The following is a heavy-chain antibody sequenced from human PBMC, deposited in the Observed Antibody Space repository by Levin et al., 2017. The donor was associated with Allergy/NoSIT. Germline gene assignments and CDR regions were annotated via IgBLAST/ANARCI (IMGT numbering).Heavy chain of an antibody. D-gene: IGHD6-13*01. V-gene: IGHV3-23*01. J-gene: IGHJ4*02. CDR1: GFTFSSYA. CDR2: ISGSGGST. Sequence: SCAASGFTFSSYAMSWVRQAPGKGLEWVSAISGSGGSTYYADSVKGRFTISRDNSKNTLYLQMNSLRAEDTAVYYCAKDTYGSIAAAGTSDWGQGTLVTVSS. CDR3: AKDTYGSIAAAGTSD.